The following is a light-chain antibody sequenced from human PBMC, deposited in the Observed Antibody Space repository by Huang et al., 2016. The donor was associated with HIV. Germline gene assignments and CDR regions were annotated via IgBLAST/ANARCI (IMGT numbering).Light chain of an antibody. CDR1: QTISTF. Sequence: DIQMTQSPSSLSASVGDRISITCRASQTISTFLNWYQQKPGKAPKLLIYAASNLQSGVSSSFSGTGSGTLFTLTVTVLLPDDFATYFCQQTSSVPLTFGGGTKVEMK. V-gene: IGKV1-39*01. CDR2: AAS. J-gene: IGKJ4*01. CDR3: QQTSSVPLT.